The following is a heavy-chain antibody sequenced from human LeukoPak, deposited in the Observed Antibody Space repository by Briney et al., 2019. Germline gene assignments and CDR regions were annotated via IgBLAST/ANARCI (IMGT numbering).Heavy chain of an antibody. D-gene: IGHD4-23*01. J-gene: IGHJ5*02. Sequence: KASETLSLTCTVSGGSISSSSYYWGWIRQPPGKGLEWIGSIYYSGSTYYNPSLKSRVTISVDTFKNQFSLKLNSVTAADTAVYYCARDNEDTGGNGDWFDPWGQGTLVTVSS. CDR2: IYYSGST. V-gene: IGHV4-39*07. CDR1: GGSISSSSYY. CDR3: ARDNEDTGGNGDWFDP.